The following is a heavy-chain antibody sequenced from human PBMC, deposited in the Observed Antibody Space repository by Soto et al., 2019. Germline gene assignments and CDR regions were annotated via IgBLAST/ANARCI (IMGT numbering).Heavy chain of an antibody. D-gene: IGHD5-18*01. J-gene: IGHJ3*02. CDR1: GGSISSSPCY. CDR2: IYYGGST. V-gene: IGHV4-39*01. CDR3: ARKIDTAMVRPGGAFDI. Sequence: PSETLSLTCTVSGGSISSSPCYWGWIRQPPGKGLEWIGSIYYGGSTYYNPSLKSRVTISVDTSKKQFSLRLSSVTAADTAVYFCARKIDTAMVRPGGAFDIWGQGTMVTVSS.